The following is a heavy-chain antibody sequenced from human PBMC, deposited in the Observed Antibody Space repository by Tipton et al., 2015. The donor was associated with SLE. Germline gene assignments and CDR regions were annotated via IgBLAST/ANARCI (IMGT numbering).Heavy chain of an antibody. J-gene: IGHJ4*02. D-gene: IGHD4-17*01. V-gene: IGHV4-59*01. Sequence: TLSLTCTVSGGSISPIYWTWIRKPPGKGLEWIGYISDSGSTNYNASLRSRVTISGDTSKNQFSLRLSSATAADTAVYFCARSTTTMNLPRFDFWGLGTLVTVSS. CDR2: ISDSGST. CDR1: GGSISPIY. CDR3: ARSTTTMNLPRFDF.